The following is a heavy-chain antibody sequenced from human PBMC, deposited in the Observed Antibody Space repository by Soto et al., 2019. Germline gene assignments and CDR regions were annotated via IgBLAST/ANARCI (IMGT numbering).Heavy chain of an antibody. Sequence: SETLSLTCPVSGGSVSSGSYYWSWIRQPPGKGLEWIGYIYYSGSTNYNPSLKSRVTISVDTSKNQFSLKLSSVTAADTAVYYCARDGGSGWIYDYWGQGTLVTVSS. V-gene: IGHV4-61*01. CDR3: ARDGGSGWIYDY. CDR1: GGSVSSGSYY. CDR2: IYYSGST. J-gene: IGHJ4*02. D-gene: IGHD6-19*01.